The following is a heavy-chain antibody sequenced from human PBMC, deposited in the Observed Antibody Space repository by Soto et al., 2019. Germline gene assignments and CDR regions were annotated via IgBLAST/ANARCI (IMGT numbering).Heavy chain of an antibody. V-gene: IGHV3-30*18. CDR1: GFAFSSYA. CDR2: ISYDENYI. Sequence: PGGSLRLSCEASGFAFSSYAMHWVRQAPGKGLEWVGVISYDENYIYYADSVKGRFTISRDNSKNTLYVQVNSLRPEDTAVYYCAKGILSATIGPYAMDVWGQGTTVTVSS. J-gene: IGHJ6*02. D-gene: IGHD3-16*01. CDR3: AKGILSATIGPYAMDV.